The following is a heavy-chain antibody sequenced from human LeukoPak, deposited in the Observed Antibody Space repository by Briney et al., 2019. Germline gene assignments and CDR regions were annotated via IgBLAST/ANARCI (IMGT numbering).Heavy chain of an antibody. J-gene: IGHJ3*02. CDR2: IYYSGST. CDR1: GGSISSGGYY. CDR3: ARAPLSGFGELLGAFDI. D-gene: IGHD3-10*01. Sequence: SETLSLTCTVSGGSISSGGYYWSWIRQHPGKGLEWIGYIYYSGSTYYNPSLKSRVTISVDTSKNQFSLKLSSVTAADTAVYYCARAPLSGFGELLGAFDIWGQGTMVTVSS. V-gene: IGHV4-31*03.